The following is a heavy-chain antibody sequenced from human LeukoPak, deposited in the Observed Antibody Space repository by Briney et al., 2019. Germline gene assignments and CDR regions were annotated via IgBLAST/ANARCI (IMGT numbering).Heavy chain of an antibody. CDR2: IIPLFGAA. J-gene: IGHJ4*02. Sequence: KISCKGSGYTFSSYWTGWVRQAPGQGLEWMGSIIPLFGAAKYAQKFQGRVTITTDESTSKVYMALSSLRSEDTAVYYCASHPDYGGNPGRKYFESWGQGTLVTVSS. V-gene: IGHV1-69*05. CDR3: ASHPDYGGNPGRKYFES. D-gene: IGHD4-23*01. CDR1: GYTFSSYW.